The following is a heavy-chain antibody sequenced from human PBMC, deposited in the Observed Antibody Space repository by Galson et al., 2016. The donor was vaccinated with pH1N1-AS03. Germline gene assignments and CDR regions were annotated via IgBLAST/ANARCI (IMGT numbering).Heavy chain of an antibody. CDR1: GFSISSNQYS. CDR3: ARHRGYNFGLMDV. D-gene: IGHD5-18*01. V-gene: IGHV4-39*07. J-gene: IGHJ6*02. Sequence: SETLSLTCIVSGFSISSNQYSWGWIRQPPGKGLEWIGSISYTGNSDYSPSLQNRVTMSMDTSRSRFSLNLSSITAADTAVYYFARHRGYNFGLMDVWGQGTTVTVSS. CDR2: ISYTGNS.